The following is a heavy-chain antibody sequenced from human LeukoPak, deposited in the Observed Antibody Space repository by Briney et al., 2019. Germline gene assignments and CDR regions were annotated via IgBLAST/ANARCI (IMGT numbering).Heavy chain of an antibody. D-gene: IGHD3-10*01. J-gene: IGHJ4*02. CDR3: ARQTTMVRGVIITPLHFDY. CDR1: GGSIRSSYYY. CDR2: IYYSGST. Sequence: SETLSLTCTVSGGSIRSSYYYWGWIRQPPGKGLEWIGSIYYSGSTYYNPSLKSRVTISVDTSKNQFSLKLSSVTAADTAVYYCARQTTMVRGVIITPLHFDYWGQGTLVTVSS. V-gene: IGHV4-39*01.